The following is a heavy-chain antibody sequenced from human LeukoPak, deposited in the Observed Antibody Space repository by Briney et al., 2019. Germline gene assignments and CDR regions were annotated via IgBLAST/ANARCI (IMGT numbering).Heavy chain of an antibody. D-gene: IGHD4-23*01. CDR3: ARGLRRGGKTPIDY. V-gene: IGHV4-34*01. CDR1: GGSFSGYY. J-gene: IGHJ4*02. CDR2: INHSGST. Sequence: SETLSLTWAVYGGSFSGYYWSWIRQPPGKGLEWIGEINHSGSTNYNPSLKSRVTISVDTSKNQFSLKLSSVTAADTAVYYCARGLRRGGKTPIDYWGQGTLVTVSS.